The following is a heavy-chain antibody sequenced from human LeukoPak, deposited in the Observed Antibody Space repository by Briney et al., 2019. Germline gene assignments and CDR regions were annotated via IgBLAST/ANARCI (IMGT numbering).Heavy chain of an antibody. J-gene: IGHJ4*02. CDR1: GGSLRSYY. Sequence: FETLSLTRPVSGGSLRSYYWSWVRQPPRGGLEWIGYIYYSGSTNYNPSLKSRVTISVDTSKNQFSLKLSSVTAADTAVYYCARQTGRGDFDYWGQGTLVTVSS. V-gene: IGHV4-59*08. D-gene: IGHD1-14*01. CDR3: ARQTGRGDFDY. CDR2: IYYSGST.